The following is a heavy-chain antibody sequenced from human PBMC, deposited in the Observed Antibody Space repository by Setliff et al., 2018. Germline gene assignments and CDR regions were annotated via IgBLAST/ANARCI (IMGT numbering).Heavy chain of an antibody. V-gene: IGHV1-69*10. CDR3: ASDRVEGATYY. CDR1: GGHFSSYA. Sequence: SVKVSCKASGGHFSSYAISWVRQAPGQGHEWMGGIIPILGIANYAQKFQGRVTITADKSTITAYMELSRLRSEDTDVYYCASDRVEGATYYWGQGTLVTVSS. J-gene: IGHJ4*02. D-gene: IGHD3-3*01. CDR2: IIPILGIA.